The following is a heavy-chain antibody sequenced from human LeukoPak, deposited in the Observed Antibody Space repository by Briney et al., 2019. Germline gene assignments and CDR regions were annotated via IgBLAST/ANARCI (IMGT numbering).Heavy chain of an antibody. D-gene: IGHD5-12*01. Sequence: SETLSLTCTVSGGSISSSSAYWGWIRQPPGKGLEWIGSIYYSKNTYYNPSLKSRVTISVDTSKNQFSLKLSSVTAADTAVYYCARGGPTGYAHWGQGTLVTVSS. CDR3: ARGGPTGYAH. CDR2: IYYSKNT. CDR1: GGSISSSSAY. J-gene: IGHJ4*02. V-gene: IGHV4-39*07.